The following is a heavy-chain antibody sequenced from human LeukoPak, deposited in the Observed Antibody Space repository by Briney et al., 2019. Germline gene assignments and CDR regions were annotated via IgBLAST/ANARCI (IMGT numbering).Heavy chain of an antibody. CDR2: ISSSSAYI. D-gene: IGHD2-15*01. CDR1: GFTFSTHT. CDR3: AKDIVGTIDY. Sequence: GGSLRLSCAGAGFTFSTHTINWVRQAPGKGLEWVSSISSSSAYIYYADSVKGRFTISRNNAKNSLYLQMNSLRAEDTAVYYCAKDIVGTIDYWGQGTLVTVSS. V-gene: IGHV3-21*01. J-gene: IGHJ4*02.